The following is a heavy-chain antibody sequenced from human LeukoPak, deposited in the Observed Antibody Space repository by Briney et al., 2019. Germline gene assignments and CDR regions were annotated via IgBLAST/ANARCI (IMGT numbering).Heavy chain of an antibody. J-gene: IGHJ6*02. CDR1: GFTFSSYA. V-gene: IGHV3-23*01. CDR3: AKDRYSSHYYYYGMDV. CDR2: ISGSGGST. D-gene: IGHD5-18*01. Sequence: GGSLRLSCAASGFTFSSYAMSWVRQAPGKGLEWVSAISGSGGSTYYADSVKGRFSISRDNSKNTLYLQMNSLRAEDTAVYYCAKDRYSSHYYYYGMDVWGQGTTVTVSS.